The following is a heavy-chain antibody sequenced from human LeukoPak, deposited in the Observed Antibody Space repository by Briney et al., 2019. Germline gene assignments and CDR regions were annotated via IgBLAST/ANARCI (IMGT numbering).Heavy chain of an antibody. CDR2: IPFSSSTT. CDR1: GFTFSDYY. V-gene: IGHV3-11*01. CDR3: ARGWSSSWPYNLFDP. J-gene: IGHJ5*02. D-gene: IGHD6-13*01. Sequence: GGSPRLSCAASGFTFSDYYMGWIRQAPGKGLEWVSYIPFSSSTTYYADSVKGRFTISRDNAKNSLYLQMNSLRADDTAVYYCARGWSSSWPYNLFDPWGQGTLVTVSS.